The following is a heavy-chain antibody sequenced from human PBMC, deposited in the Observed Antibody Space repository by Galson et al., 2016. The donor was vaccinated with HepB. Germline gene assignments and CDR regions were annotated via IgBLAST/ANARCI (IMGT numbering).Heavy chain of an antibody. D-gene: IGHD2-2*01. J-gene: IGHJ4*02. Sequence: SLRLSCAASGFTFKYHAMSWVRQAPGSGLEWVAVISDGGTAHYADSVKGRFTISRDNSKNTVYLQMDSLRAEDRAEYYCARVSGPWVGVPAAKVYFDFWGQGILVIVSS. CDR2: ISDGGTA. CDR1: GFTFKYHA. V-gene: IGHV3-23*01. CDR3: ARVSGPWVGVPAAKVYFDF.